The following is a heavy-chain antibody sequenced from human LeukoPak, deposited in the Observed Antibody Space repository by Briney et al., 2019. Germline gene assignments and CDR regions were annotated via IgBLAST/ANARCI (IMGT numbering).Heavy chain of an antibody. Sequence: GASVKVSCKASGGTFSSYAISWLRQAPGQGLEWMGRIIPILGIANYAQKFQGRVTITADKSTSTAYMELSSLRSEDTAVYYCARVDLELHMYWGQGTLVTVSS. V-gene: IGHV1-69*04. CDR3: ARVDLELHMY. D-gene: IGHD1-7*01. CDR1: GGTFSSYA. J-gene: IGHJ4*02. CDR2: IIPILGIA.